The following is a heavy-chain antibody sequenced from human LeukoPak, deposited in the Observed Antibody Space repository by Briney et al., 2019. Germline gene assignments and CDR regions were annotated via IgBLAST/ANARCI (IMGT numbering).Heavy chain of an antibody. J-gene: IGHJ4*02. CDR3: ARDLAYGGYGSFDY. Sequence: PGGSLRLSCAASGFALSAYDMHWVRQAPGKGLEWVAVISHDGSTQHYADSVKGRFTTSRDNSKTTLYLQMNSLRAEDTAVYYCARDLAYGGYGSFDYWGQGTLVTVSS. CDR2: ISHDGSTQ. CDR1: GFALSAYD. D-gene: IGHD5-12*01. V-gene: IGHV3-30*03.